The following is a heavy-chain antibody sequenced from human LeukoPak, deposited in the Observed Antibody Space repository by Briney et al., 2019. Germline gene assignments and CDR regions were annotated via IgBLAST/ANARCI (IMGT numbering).Heavy chain of an antibody. J-gene: IGHJ4*02. D-gene: IGHD1-1*01. CDR1: GFTFSRYW. Sequence: GGSLRLSCEASGFTFSRYWMHWVRQAPGKGLEWVSYISSSGSTILYADSVKGRFSISRDNAKNSLFLQMNSLRAGDTAVYYCAREKASTTGTTDYDYWGQGTLVTVSS. V-gene: IGHV3-48*03. CDR3: AREKASTTGTTDYDY. CDR2: ISSSGSTI.